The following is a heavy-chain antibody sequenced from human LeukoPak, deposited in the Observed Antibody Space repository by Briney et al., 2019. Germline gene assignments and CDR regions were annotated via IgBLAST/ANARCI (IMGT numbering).Heavy chain of an antibody. Sequence: ASVKVSCKASGYTFTGYYMHWVRQAPGQGLEWMGWINPNSGGTNYAQKFQGRVTMTRDTSISTAYMELSRLRSDDTAVYYCARGGIAAAGIYYFDYWGQGTLVTVSS. CDR2: INPNSGGT. D-gene: IGHD6-13*01. CDR1: GYTFTGYY. V-gene: IGHV1-2*02. J-gene: IGHJ4*02. CDR3: ARGGIAAAGIYYFDY.